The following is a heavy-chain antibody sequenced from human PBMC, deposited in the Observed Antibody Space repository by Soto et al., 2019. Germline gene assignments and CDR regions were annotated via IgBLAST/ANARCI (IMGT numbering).Heavy chain of an antibody. V-gene: IGHV3-21*05. CDR3: ARDSRDSSLGVDY. CDR2: ISSSSSYT. J-gene: IGHJ4*02. CDR1: GFTFSSYA. D-gene: IGHD6-13*01. Sequence: GGSLRLSCAASGFTFSSYAMSWVRQAPGKGLEWVSYISSSSSYTNYADSVKGRFTISRDNAKNSLYLQMNSLRAEDTAVYYCARDSRDSSLGVDYWGQGTLVTVSS.